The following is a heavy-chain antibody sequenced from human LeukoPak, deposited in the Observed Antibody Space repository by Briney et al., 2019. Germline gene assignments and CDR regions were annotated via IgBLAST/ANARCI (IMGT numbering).Heavy chain of an antibody. CDR1: GGSISSGDYY. CDR2: IYYSGST. D-gene: IGHD6-13*01. J-gene: IGHJ4*02. V-gene: IGHV4-30-4*01. Sequence: SQTLSLTRTVSGGSISSGDYYWSWIRQPPGKGLEWIGYIYYSGSTYYNPSLKSRVTISVDTSNNQFSLRLSSVTAADTAVYYCARHETSSSWTSSFDYWGQGTLVTVSS. CDR3: ARHETSSSWTSSFDY.